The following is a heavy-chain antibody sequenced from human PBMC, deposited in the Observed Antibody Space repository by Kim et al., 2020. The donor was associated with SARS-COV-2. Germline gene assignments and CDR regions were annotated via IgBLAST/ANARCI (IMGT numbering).Heavy chain of an antibody. CDR3: TSIFEY. V-gene: IGHV3-74*01. D-gene: IGHD3-3*02. CDR2: DGGSR. Sequence: DGGSRYYAESVKGRFTTYGDNANNMVYLQMNSLRVDDTAIYYCTSIFEYWGQGALVTVSS. J-gene: IGHJ4*02.